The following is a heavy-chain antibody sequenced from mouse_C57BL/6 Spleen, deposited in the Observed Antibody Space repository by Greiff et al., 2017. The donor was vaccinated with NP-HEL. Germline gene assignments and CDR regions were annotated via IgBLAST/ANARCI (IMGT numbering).Heavy chain of an antibody. V-gene: IGHV1-7*01. Sequence: QQQSGAELAKPGASVKLSCKASGYTFTSYWMHWVKQRPGQGLEWIGYINPSSGSTKYNQKFKDKATLTADKSSSTAYMQQRGLTYEDSAVYYCARRADGDWYFDVWGTGTTVTVAS. D-gene: IGHD3-3*01. J-gene: IGHJ1*03. CDR2: INPSSGST. CDR1: GYTFTSYW. CDR3: ARRADGDWYFDV.